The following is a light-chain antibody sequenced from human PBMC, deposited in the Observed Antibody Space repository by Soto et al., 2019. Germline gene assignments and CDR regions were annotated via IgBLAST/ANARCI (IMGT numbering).Light chain of an antibody. V-gene: IGLV4-69*01. J-gene: IGLJ2*01. CDR3: QTWGTGIVL. CDR1: SGHSSYA. CDR2: VNSDGSH. Sequence: QPVLTQSPSASASLGASVKLTCTLSSGHSSYAIAWHQQQPQKGPRFLMKVNSDGSHSKGDGIPDRFTGSSSGAERYLTISSLQSEDEADYYCQTWGTGIVLFGGGTKLTVL.